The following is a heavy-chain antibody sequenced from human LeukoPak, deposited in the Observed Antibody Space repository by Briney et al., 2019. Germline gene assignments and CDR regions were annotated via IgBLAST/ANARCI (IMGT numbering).Heavy chain of an antibody. CDR3: AKAEEGYCSGGSCYSLNY. D-gene: IGHD2-15*01. J-gene: IGHJ4*02. Sequence: GGSLRLSCAASGFTFRNYGMHWVRQAPGKGLHWVAFIRNDGTDKYYTDAVKGRFTISRDNSRNTLYLQMNSLRTEDTAVYYCAKAEEGYCSGGSCYSLNYWGQGALVTVSS. V-gene: IGHV3-30*02. CDR1: GFTFRNYG. CDR2: IRNDGTDK.